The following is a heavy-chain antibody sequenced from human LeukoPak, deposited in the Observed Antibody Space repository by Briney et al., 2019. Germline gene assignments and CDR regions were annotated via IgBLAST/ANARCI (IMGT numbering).Heavy chain of an antibody. D-gene: IGHD3-22*01. V-gene: IGHV1-46*01. Sequence: ASVKVSCKASGYTFTSYYMHWVRQAPGQGLEWMGIINPSGGSTSYAQKFQGRVTMTRDTSISTAYMELSRLRSDDTAVYYCAQYYYDSSGRNDAFDIWGQGTMVTVSS. J-gene: IGHJ3*02. CDR3: AQYYYDSSGRNDAFDI. CDR1: GYTFTSYY. CDR2: INPSGGST.